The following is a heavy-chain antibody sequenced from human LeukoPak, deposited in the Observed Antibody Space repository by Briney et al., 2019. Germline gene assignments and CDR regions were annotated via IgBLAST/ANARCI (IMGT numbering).Heavy chain of an antibody. CDR3: ARDRGGYYFDY. D-gene: IGHD3-10*01. CDR1: GFTVSRNY. Sequence: GGSLTLPCQASGFTVSRNYISWVRQPPGKGREWVSVIYSGGSTYYADSVKGRFTISRDNSKNTLYLQMNSLRAEDTAVYYCARDRGGYYFDYWGQGTLVTVSS. J-gene: IGHJ4*02. V-gene: IGHV3-66*01. CDR2: IYSGGST.